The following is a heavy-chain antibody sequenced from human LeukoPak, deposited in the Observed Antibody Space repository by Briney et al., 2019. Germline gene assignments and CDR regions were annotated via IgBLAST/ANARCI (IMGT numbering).Heavy chain of an antibody. Sequence: SVKVSCKASGGTFSSYAISCVRQAPRQGLECIEEIIPIFGTANYAQQFKGRVTIHADESTSTAYMERSSLRSEATAVFYWRRDGSSGSGDSWGQGALVAVSS. CDR1: GGTFSSYA. CDR2: IIPIFGTA. CDR3: RRDGSSGSGDS. J-gene: IGHJ4*02. V-gene: IGHV1-69*13. D-gene: IGHD3-22*01.